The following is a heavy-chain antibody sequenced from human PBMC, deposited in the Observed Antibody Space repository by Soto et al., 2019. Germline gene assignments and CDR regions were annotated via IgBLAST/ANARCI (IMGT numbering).Heavy chain of an antibody. CDR1: GYTFTSYD. Sequence: QVQLVQSGAEVKKPGASVKVSCKASGYTFTSYDIHWVRRATGQGPEWMGWMNPYSGNTVYAQKFQGRVTMTRNTAMSTAYMELSSLRSEDTAVYYCARPRFGAVAGPWGQGPLVTVSS. D-gene: IGHD6-19*01. CDR2: MNPYSGNT. CDR3: ARPRFGAVAGP. V-gene: IGHV1-8*01. J-gene: IGHJ5*02.